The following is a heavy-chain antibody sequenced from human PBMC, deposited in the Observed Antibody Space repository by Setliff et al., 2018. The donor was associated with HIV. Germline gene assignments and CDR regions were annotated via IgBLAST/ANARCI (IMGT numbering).Heavy chain of an antibody. J-gene: IGHJ3*02. CDR2: IYTSGST. CDR1: GGSISSGSYY. D-gene: IGHD3-10*01. Sequence: PSETLSLTCSVSGGSISSGSYYWSWIRQPAGKGLEWIGRIYTSGSTNYNPSLKSRVTISVDTSKNQFSLKLSSVTAADTAVYYCARAPTHYFGNNKSSWPDAFGIWGLGTMVTVSS. CDR3: ARAPTHYFGNNKSSWPDAFGI. V-gene: IGHV4-61*02.